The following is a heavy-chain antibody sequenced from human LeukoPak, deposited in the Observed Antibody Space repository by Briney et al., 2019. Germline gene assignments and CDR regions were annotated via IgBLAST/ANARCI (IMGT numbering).Heavy chain of an antibody. CDR2: ISGSGGGT. CDR3: AKGIYSSGWSYFDY. J-gene: IGHJ4*01. Sequence: PGGSLRLSCAASGFTFSSYAMSWVRQPPGKGLEWVSTISGSGGGTYYADSVKGRFTISRDNSKNTLYLQMNSLRAEDTAVYYCAKGIYSSGWSYFDYWGHGTLVTVSS. D-gene: IGHD6-19*01. V-gene: IGHV3-23*01. CDR1: GFTFSSYA.